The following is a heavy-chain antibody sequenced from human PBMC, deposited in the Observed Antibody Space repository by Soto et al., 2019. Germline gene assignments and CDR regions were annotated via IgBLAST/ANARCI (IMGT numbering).Heavy chain of an antibody. CDR1: GASINSGAYY. Sequence: SETLSLTCTVSGASINSGAYYWSWIRQHPGKGLEWIAYIYYSGGTYFNPSLKSRIAISIDTSKNQFSLKLRSVTAAGTAVYYCARVAYQTREFDYWGQGTLVTVSS. V-gene: IGHV4-31*03. D-gene: IGHD2-2*01. CDR3: ARVAYQTREFDY. CDR2: IYYSGGT. J-gene: IGHJ4*02.